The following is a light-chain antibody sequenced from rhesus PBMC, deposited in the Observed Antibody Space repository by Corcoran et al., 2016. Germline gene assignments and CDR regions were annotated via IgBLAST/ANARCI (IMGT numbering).Light chain of an antibody. Sequence: DIQMTQSPFSLSASVGDRVTITCWASENVNNYVNWYQQTPGKATKLLNYKASILQSGVPSMFIGNGSGTDYTSTISSLQPEDVATYFCQHGYRTPSSFGQGTKVEIK. CDR2: KAS. J-gene: IGKJ2*01. CDR1: ENVNNY. V-gene: IGKV1-74*01. CDR3: QHGYRTPSS.